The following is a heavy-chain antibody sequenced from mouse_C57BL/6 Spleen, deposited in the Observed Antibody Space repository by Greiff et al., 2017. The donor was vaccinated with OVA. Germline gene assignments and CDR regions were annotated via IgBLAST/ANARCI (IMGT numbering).Heavy chain of an antibody. Sequence: QVQLQQPGADLVRPGSSVKLSCKASGYTFTSYWMDWVKQRPGQGLEWIGNIYPSDSETHYNQKFKDKATLTVDKSSSTAYMQLSSLTSEDSAVYYCARTSGYYFDYWGQGTTLTVSS. CDR1: GYTFTSYW. D-gene: IGHD6-1*01. V-gene: IGHV1-61*01. CDR2: IYPSDSET. CDR3: ARTSGYYFDY. J-gene: IGHJ2*01.